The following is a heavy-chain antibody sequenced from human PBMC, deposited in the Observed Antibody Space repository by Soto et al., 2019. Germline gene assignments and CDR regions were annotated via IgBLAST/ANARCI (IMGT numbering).Heavy chain of an antibody. J-gene: IGHJ2*01. CDR3: AGDGGGVVVPAADWYFDL. Sequence: QVQLVQSGAEVKKPGSSVKVSCKASGGTFSSYTISWVRQAPGQGLEWMGRIIPILGIANYAQKFQGRVTITADKSTSPAYMELSSLRSEDTAVYYCAGDGGGVVVPAADWYFDLWGRGTLVTVSS. V-gene: IGHV1-69*08. CDR2: IIPILGIA. CDR1: GGTFSSYT. D-gene: IGHD2-2*01.